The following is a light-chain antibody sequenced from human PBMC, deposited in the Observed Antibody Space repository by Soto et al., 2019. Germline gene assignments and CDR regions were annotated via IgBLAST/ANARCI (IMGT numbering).Light chain of an antibody. V-gene: IGKV1-5*03. CDR1: QSINNW. Sequence: DIQMTQSPSTLSASVGDRVTITCRASQSINNWLAWYQQKPGKAPKLFIFKASTLESGAPSRFSGSGSGTEFTLSISSMQPDDFATYFCKQYESFPRTFGQGTKVEIK. J-gene: IGKJ1*01. CDR3: KQYESFPRT. CDR2: KAS.